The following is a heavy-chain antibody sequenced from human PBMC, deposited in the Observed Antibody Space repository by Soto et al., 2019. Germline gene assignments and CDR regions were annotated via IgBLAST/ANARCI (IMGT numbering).Heavy chain of an antibody. J-gene: IGHJ4*02. V-gene: IGHV3-33*01. CDR2: IWYDGSNK. Sequence: QVQLVESGGGVVQPGRSLRLSCAASGFTFSSYGMHWVRQAPGKGLEWVAVIWYDGSNKYYADSVKGRFTISRDNSKNTLYLQMNSLRAEDTAVYYCARDGRYIVGVLDYWGQGTLVTVSS. D-gene: IGHD1-26*01. CDR1: GFTFSSYG. CDR3: ARDGRYIVGVLDY.